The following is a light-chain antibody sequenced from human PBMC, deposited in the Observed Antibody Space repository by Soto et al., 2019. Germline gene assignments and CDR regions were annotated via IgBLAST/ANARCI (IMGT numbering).Light chain of an antibody. V-gene: IGLV2-18*02. CDR3: NSYTGSSTYV. CDR2: EVS. J-gene: IGLJ1*01. CDR1: SSDVGSYNR. Sequence: QSVLTQPPSVSGSPGQSVAISCTGTSSDVGSYNRVSWYQQPPGAAPKLMIYEVSNRPSWVPDRFSGSKSGNTASLTISGLQAEDEADYYRNSYTGSSTYVFGTGTKVTVL.